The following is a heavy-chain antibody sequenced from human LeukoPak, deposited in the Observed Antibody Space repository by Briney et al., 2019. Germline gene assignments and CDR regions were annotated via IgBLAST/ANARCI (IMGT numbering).Heavy chain of an antibody. CDR3: ARLVYGTYDFWSGYPVGYFDY. J-gene: IGHJ4*02. CDR1: GGSFSVYY. V-gene: IGHV4-34*01. D-gene: IGHD3-3*01. CDR2: INHCGST. Sequence: SETLSLTCAVYGGSFSVYYWSWIRQPPGEGRECVGEINHCGSTNYNPSLKSRVTISVDTSKNHFSLKLSSVTAADTAVYYCARLVYGTYDFWSGYPVGYFDYWGQGTLVTVSS.